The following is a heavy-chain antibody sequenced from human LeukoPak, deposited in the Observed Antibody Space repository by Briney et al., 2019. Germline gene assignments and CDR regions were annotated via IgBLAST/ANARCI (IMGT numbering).Heavy chain of an antibody. CDR1: GFTFSSYS. CDR3: AKDDLLRYYFDY. CDR2: ISSSSSYI. D-gene: IGHD2-21*01. Sequence: GGSLRLSCAASGFTFSSYSMNWVRQAPGKGLEWVSSISSSSSYIYYADSVKGRFTISRDNAKNSLYLQMNSLRAEDTAVYYCAKDDLLRYYFDYWGQGTLVTVSS. V-gene: IGHV3-21*04. J-gene: IGHJ4*02.